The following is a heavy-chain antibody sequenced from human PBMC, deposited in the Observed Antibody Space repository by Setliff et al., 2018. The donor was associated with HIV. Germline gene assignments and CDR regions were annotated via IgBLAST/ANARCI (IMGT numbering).Heavy chain of an antibody. V-gene: IGHV1-24*01. D-gene: IGHD2-15*01. CDR2: FDPEDGET. CDR3: ATTPGGCSGGNCYSLWYFDL. Sequence: ASVKVSCKVSGYTLTELSMHWVRQAPGKGLEWMGGFDPEDGETIYTQKFQGRVTMSEDTSTDTAYMELDSLRSEDTAVYYCATTPGGCSGGNCYSLWYFDLWGRGTLVTVSS. CDR1: GYTLTELS. J-gene: IGHJ2*01.